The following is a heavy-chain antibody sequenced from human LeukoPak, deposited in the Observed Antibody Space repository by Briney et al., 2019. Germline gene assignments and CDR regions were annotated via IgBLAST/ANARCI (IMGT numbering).Heavy chain of an antibody. CDR3: ARGRWELLYYYMDV. D-gene: IGHD1-26*01. CDR2: MNPNSGNT. J-gene: IGHJ6*03. Sequence: GASVKVSCKASGYTFTSYEINWVRQATGQGLEWMGWMNPNSGNTGYAQKFQGRVTITRNTSISTAYMELSSLRSEDTAVYYCARGRWELLYYYMDVWGKGTTVTVSS. V-gene: IGHV1-8*03. CDR1: GYTFTSYE.